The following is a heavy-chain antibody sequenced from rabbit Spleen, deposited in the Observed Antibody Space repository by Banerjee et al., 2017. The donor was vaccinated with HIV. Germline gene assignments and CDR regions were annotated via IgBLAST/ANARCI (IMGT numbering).Heavy chain of an antibody. CDR3: ARDTSSSFSSYGMDL. Sequence: QSLEESGGGLVKPGASLTLTCKASGLDFSGDSYDSYMCWVRQAPGKGLEWIACIDIGSSGFTYFASWVNGRFTISKTSSTTVTLQMTSLTAADTATYFCARDTSSSFSSYGMDLWGQGTLVTVS. CDR1: GLDFSGDSY. CDR2: IDIGSSGFT. J-gene: IGHJ6*01. V-gene: IGHV1S40*01. D-gene: IGHD1-1*01.